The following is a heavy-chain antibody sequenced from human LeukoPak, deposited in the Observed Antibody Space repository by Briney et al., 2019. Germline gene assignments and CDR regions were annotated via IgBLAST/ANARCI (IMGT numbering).Heavy chain of an antibody. Sequence: PGGSLRLSCAASGFTFSSYSMNWVRQAPGKGLEWVSSISSSSSYIYYADSVKGRFTISGDNAKNSLYLQMNSLRAEDTAVYYCARPRGYYGSGSFLLWGRGTLVTVSS. CDR1: GFTFSSYS. V-gene: IGHV3-21*01. CDR2: ISSSSSYI. CDR3: ARPRGYYGSGSFLL. D-gene: IGHD3-10*01. J-gene: IGHJ2*01.